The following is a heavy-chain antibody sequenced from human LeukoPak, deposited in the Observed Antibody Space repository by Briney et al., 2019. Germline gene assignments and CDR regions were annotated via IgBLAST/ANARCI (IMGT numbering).Heavy chain of an antibody. D-gene: IGHD3-22*01. J-gene: IGHJ4*02. CDR1: TASISSYY. CDR3: ARQSSGTTAGLFDY. CDR2: ISYSGST. V-gene: IGHV4-59*08. Sequence: PSETLSLTSPVSTASISSYYWSWIRPPPGKGLEWIGYISYSGSTSYNPSLESRVTISGDTSKNQSSLKLSSLTAANTAFNYGARQSSGTTAGLFDYCGQGDLGTV.